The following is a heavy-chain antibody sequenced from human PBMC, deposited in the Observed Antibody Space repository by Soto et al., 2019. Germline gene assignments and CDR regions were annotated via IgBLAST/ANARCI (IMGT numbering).Heavy chain of an antibody. D-gene: IGHD6-19*01. CDR1: GFIFRNYV. Sequence: PGGCMRLSCTAAGFIFRNYVMTWARKAPGKGLEWVSSIIGSGGTTYYTDSVKGRFTISRDNSKNTLFLQINSLRADDTAVYYCAKDLTVAGLDYWGQGTLVTVSS. CDR2: IIGSGGTT. CDR3: AKDLTVAGLDY. J-gene: IGHJ4*02. V-gene: IGHV3-23*01.